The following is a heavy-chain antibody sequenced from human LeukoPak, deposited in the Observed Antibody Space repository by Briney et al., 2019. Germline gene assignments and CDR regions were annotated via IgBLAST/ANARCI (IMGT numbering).Heavy chain of an antibody. CDR2: IVVGSGNT. CDR1: GFPFISSA. D-gene: IGHD3-22*01. V-gene: IGHV1-58*01. CDR3: AAGYYERSGYYLTCPN. Sequence: SVKVSCKTSGFPFISSAVQWVRQARGQRLEWIGWIVVGSGNTKYAQKFQERVSVTRDMSTNTAYMELSSLRSEDTAFYYCAAGYYERSGYYLTCPNWGQGTLVTVSS. J-gene: IGHJ4*02.